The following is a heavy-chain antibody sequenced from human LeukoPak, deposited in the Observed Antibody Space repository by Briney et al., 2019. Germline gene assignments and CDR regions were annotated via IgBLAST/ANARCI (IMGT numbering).Heavy chain of an antibody. Sequence: GGSLRLSCAASGFTFSNYDMNWVRQSPGKGLEWVSSIDTDSTYIHYADSVKGRFTISRDNAKNTLYLQMDSLRAEDTAVYYCAKSGPPRWGIWFGEYWGQGTLVAVSS. J-gene: IGHJ4*02. CDR3: AKSGPPRWGIWFGEY. D-gene: IGHD3-10*01. CDR2: IDTDSTYI. CDR1: GFTFSNYD. V-gene: IGHV3-21*04.